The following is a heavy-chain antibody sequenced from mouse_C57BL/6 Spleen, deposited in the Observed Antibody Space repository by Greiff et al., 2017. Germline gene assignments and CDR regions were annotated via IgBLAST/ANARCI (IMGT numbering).Heavy chain of an antibody. CDR1: GYAFSSYW. Sequence: QLQQSGAELVKPGASVKISCKASGYAFSSYWMNWVKQRPGKGLGWIGQIYPGNGDTNYNGKFKGKATLTADKSSSPAYMQLSSLTSEDPAVYFCAKTLPSTGGAMDYWGQGTSVTVSS. D-gene: IGHD1-1*01. CDR3: AKTLPSTGGAMDY. J-gene: IGHJ4*01. V-gene: IGHV1-80*01. CDR2: IYPGNGDT.